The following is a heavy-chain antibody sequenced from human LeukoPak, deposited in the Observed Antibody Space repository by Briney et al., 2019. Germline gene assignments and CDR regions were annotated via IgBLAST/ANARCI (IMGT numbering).Heavy chain of an antibody. V-gene: IGHV4-61*02. CDR2: IYNSGNT. D-gene: IGHD3-22*01. J-gene: IGHJ4*02. CDR1: GGSISSGSYY. CDR3: ARDHYYYDSTGYYYLDY. Sequence: PSQTLSLTCTVSGGSISSGSYYWSWIRQPAGRGLEWIGRIYNSGNTNYNPSLKSRVTTSVDMSKNQFSLKLSSVTAADTAVYYCARDHYYYDSTGYYYLDYWGQGTLVTVSS.